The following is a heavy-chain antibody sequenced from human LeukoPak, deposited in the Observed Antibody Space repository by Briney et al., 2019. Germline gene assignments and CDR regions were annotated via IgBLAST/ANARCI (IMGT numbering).Heavy chain of an antibody. V-gene: IGHV3-30*04. CDR1: GFTFSSYA. Sequence: PGGSLRLSCAASGFTFSSYAMHWVRQAPGKGLEWVAVISYDGSNKYYADSVKGRFTISRDNSKNTLYLQMNSLRAEDTAVYYCAKVRGGGEYQLIHIDYWGQGTLVTVSS. D-gene: IGHD2-2*01. J-gene: IGHJ4*02. CDR2: ISYDGSNK. CDR3: AKVRGGGEYQLIHIDY.